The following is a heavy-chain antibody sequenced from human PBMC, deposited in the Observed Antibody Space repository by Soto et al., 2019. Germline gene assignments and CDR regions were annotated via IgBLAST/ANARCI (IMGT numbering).Heavy chain of an antibody. CDR2: ISTSGQTL. CDR3: ARDGAVAGNDSIDP. CDR1: GFSFSDYY. V-gene: IGHV3-11*01. D-gene: IGHD6-19*01. Sequence: LVESGGGSVKPGGSLRLSCAGSGFSFSDYYMSWIRQAPGKGREWISYISTSGQTLYYADSVQGRFTISRDNAKNSLYLQMNSLRAEDTAIYYCARDGAVAGNDSIDPWGQGTLVTVSS. J-gene: IGHJ5*02.